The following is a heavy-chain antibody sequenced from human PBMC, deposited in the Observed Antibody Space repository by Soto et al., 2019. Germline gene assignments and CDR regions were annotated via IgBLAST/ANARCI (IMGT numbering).Heavy chain of an antibody. Sequence: GGSLRLSCAASGFTFSSYWMSWVRQAPGKGLEWVANIKQDGSEKYYVDSVKGRFTISRDNAKNSLYLQMNSLRAEDTAVYYGARSIAARLNWFDPWAQGTLVTVSS. D-gene: IGHD6-6*01. J-gene: IGHJ5*02. CDR1: GFTFSSYW. V-gene: IGHV3-7*01. CDR2: IKQDGSEK. CDR3: ARSIAARLNWFDP.